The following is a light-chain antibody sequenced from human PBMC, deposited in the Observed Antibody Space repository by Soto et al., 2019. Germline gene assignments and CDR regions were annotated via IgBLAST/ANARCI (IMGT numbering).Light chain of an antibody. V-gene: IGKV1-5*03. CDR2: KAS. Sequence: DIHIPQAPSSLSAVVRDRVTITCRARQRISTYLNWYQQRPGKAPTLLLYKASTLKSGVPSRCSGSGSGTEFTLTISSLQPDDFATYYCQHYNSYSEAFGQGTKVGIK. J-gene: IGKJ1*01. CDR1: QRISTY. CDR3: QHYNSYSEA.